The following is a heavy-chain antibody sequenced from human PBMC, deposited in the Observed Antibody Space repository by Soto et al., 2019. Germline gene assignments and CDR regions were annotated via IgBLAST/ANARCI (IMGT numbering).Heavy chain of an antibody. V-gene: IGHV4-30-2*01. CDR3: ARSTVNDAFDI. J-gene: IGHJ3*02. D-gene: IGHD4-17*01. CDR1: GGSISSGGYS. Sequence: PSETLSLTCAVSGGSISSGGYSWSWIRQPPGKGLEWIGYIYHSGSTYYNPSLKSRVTISVDRPKNQFSLKLSSVTAADTAVYYCARSTVNDAFDIWGQGTMVTVSS. CDR2: IYHSGST.